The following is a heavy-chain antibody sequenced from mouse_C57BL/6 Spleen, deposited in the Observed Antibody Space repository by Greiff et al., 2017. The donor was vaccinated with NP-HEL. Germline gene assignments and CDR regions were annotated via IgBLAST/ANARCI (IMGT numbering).Heavy chain of an antibody. CDR1: GYTFTSYW. J-gene: IGHJ2*01. CDR3: ARGDYDPPYYCDY. CDR2: IDPSDSYT. Sequence: QVQLKESGAELVMPGASVKLSCKASGYTFTSYWMHWVKQRPGQGLEWIGEIDPSDSYTIYNQKFKGKSTLTVDKSSSTAYMELRSLTSEASAVYYCARGDYDPPYYCDYWGQGATLTVSS. D-gene: IGHD2-4*01. V-gene: IGHV1-69*01.